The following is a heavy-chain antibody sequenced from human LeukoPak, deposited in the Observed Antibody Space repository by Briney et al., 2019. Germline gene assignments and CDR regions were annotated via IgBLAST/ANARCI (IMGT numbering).Heavy chain of an antibody. V-gene: IGHV3-9*01. CDR2: ISWNSGSI. D-gene: IGHD2-2*01. Sequence: PGGSLRLSCAASGFTFDVYAMHWVRQAPGKGLEWVSGISWNSGSIGYADSVKGRFTISRDNAKNSLYLQMNSLRAEDTALYYCAKDIRAVVPAALDYWGQGTLVTVSS. J-gene: IGHJ4*02. CDR1: GFTFDVYA. CDR3: AKDIRAVVPAALDY.